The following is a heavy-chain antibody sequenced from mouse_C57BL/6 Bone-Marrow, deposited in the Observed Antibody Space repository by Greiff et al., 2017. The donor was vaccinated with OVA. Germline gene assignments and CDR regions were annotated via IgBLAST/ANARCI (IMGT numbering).Heavy chain of an antibody. CDR3: ARSVGLRYAMDY. J-gene: IGHJ4*01. Sequence: QVQLQQSGPELVKPGASVKISCKASGYSFTSYYIHWVKQRPGQGLEWIGWIYPGSGTNKYNEKFKGKATLTADTSSSTAYMQISSLTSEDSAVYYCARSVGLRYAMDYWGQGTSVTVSS. CDR2: IYPGSGTN. D-gene: IGHD4-1*01. CDR1: GYSFTSYY. V-gene: IGHV1-66*01.